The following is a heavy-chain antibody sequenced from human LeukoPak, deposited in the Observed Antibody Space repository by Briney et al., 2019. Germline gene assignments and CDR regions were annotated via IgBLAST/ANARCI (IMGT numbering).Heavy chain of an antibody. D-gene: IGHD6-19*01. V-gene: IGHV3-21*01. J-gene: IGHJ4*02. CDR2: ISSSSSYI. CDR3: ARDASLGGWSLGLY. Sequence: GGSLRLSCAASGFTFSSYRMNWVRQAPGKGLEWVSSISSSSSYIYYADSVKGRFTISRDNAKNSLYLQMNSLRAEDTAVYYCARDASLGGWSLGLYWGQGTLVTVSS. CDR1: GFTFSSYR.